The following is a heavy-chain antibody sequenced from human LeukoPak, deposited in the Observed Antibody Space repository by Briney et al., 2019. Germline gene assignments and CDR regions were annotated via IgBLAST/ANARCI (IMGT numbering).Heavy chain of an antibody. J-gene: IGHJ4*02. CDR1: GFTFSSYG. V-gene: IGHV3-30*18. D-gene: IGHD3-9*01. CDR3: AKDRRSWQGFDWLYYFDY. Sequence: GGSLRLSCAASGFTFSSYGMQWVRQAPGKGLEWVAVISYDGSNKYYADSVKGRFTISRDNSKNTLYLQMNSLRAEDTAVYYCAKDRRSWQGFDWLYYFDYWGQGTLVTVSS. CDR2: ISYDGSNK.